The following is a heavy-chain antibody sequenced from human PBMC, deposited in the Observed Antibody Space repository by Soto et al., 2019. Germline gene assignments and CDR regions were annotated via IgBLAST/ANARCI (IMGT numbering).Heavy chain of an antibody. CDR1: GGSVSGVDYF. J-gene: IGHJ4*02. CDR2: IYYTGIT. CDR3: ARAPVGLDTISYFDY. D-gene: IGHD3-3*01. V-gene: IGHV4-30-4*01. Sequence: SETLSLTCTVSGGSVSGVDYFWSWIRQSPGKGLEWIGYIYYTGITHLNPSLKSRLTMAVDTSKNEFSLKLTSVSAADTAVYFCARAPVGLDTISYFDYWGQGKLVTVSS.